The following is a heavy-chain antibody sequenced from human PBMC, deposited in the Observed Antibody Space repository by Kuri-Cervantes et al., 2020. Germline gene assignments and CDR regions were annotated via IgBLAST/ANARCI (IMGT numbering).Heavy chain of an antibody. CDR3: AREMTTVTTGGRAFDI. Sequence: SETLSLTCTVSGGSISSSSYYWGWIRQPPGKGLEWIGSIYYSGSTYYNPSLKSRVTISVGTSKNQFSLKLSSVTAADTAVYYCAREMTTVTTGGRAFDIWGQGTMVTVSS. J-gene: IGHJ3*02. CDR1: GGSISSSSYY. V-gene: IGHV4-39*07. CDR2: IYYSGST. D-gene: IGHD4-17*01.